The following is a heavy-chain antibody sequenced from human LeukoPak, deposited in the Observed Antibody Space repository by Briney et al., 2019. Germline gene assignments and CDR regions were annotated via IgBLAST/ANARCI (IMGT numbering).Heavy chain of an antibody. J-gene: IGHJ3*02. CDR2: ISGRSVFI. CDR3: TRDQSVRYAFDI. CDR1: GFTFSNAW. Sequence: GGSLRLSCAASGFTFSNAWMSWVRQAPGKGLEWVSSISGRSVFISYTDSVKGRFTISRDNARNSLFLELSSLRPEDTAVYYCTRDQSVRYAFDIWGQGSLVTVSS. D-gene: IGHD3-10*01. V-gene: IGHV3-21*01.